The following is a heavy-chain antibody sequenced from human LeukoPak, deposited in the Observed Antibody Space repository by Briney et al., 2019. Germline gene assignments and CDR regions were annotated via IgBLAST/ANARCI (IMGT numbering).Heavy chain of an antibody. J-gene: IGHJ5*02. CDR3: AAPNWFDP. V-gene: IGHV3-23*01. Sequence: GGSLRLSCAASGFSFGSSVMSWVRQAPGKGLEWVSAITADGGGTNHADSVKGRFTISRDNSKNTLYLQMNSLRAEDTAVYYCAAPNWFDPWGQGTLVTVSS. CDR1: GFSFGSSV. CDR2: ITADGGGT.